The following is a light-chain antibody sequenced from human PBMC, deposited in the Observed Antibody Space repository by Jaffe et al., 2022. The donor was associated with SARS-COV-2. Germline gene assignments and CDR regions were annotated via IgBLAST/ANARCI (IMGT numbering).Light chain of an antibody. CDR2: DAS. J-gene: IGKJ1*01. CDR3: QQYVRSPRT. V-gene: IGKV3-20*01. Sequence: EIVLTQSPGTLSLSPGERATLSCRASQSISSPYLAWYQLKPGQAPRLLIYDASSRATGIPDRFSGGRSGTDFTLTISRLEPGDFAVYYCQQYVRSPRTFGQGTKVEIK. CDR1: QSISSPY.